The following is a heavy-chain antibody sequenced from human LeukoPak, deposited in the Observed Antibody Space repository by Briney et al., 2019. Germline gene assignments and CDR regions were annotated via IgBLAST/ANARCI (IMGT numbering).Heavy chain of an antibody. J-gene: IGHJ3*02. CDR2: IYYSGST. D-gene: IGHD3-9*01. Sequence: SETLSLTCTVSGGSISSYYWSWIRQPPGKGLEWIGYIYYSGSTNYNPSLKSRVTISVDTSKNQFSLKLSSVTVADTAVYYCARAAFNVLRYFDWLAFDIWGQGTMVTVSS. CDR3: ARAAFNVLRYFDWLAFDI. CDR1: GGSISSYY. V-gene: IGHV4-59*01.